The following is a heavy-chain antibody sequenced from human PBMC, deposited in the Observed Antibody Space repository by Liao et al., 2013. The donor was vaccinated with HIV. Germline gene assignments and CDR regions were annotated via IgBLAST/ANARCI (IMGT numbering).Heavy chain of an antibody. Sequence: QVQLQESGPGLVKPSQTLSLTCTVSGGSLSSGSYYWSWIRQPPGKGLEWIGYMYYSGSTNYNPSLKSRVTISLDTSKNQFSLKLSSVTAADTAMYYCARMGTSTEYYDMWSGYYSHVQQGTHFDHWGQGTLVTVSS. D-gene: IGHD3-3*01. CDR2: MYYSGST. CDR3: ARMGTSTEYYDMWSGYYSHVQQGTHFDH. J-gene: IGHJ4*02. CDR1: GGSLSSGSYY. V-gene: IGHV4-61*01.